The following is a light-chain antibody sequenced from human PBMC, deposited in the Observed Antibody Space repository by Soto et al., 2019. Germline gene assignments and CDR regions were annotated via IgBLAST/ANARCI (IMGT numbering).Light chain of an antibody. V-gene: IGKV1-5*03. Sequence: IQMTQSPSTLSASVGDRVTITCRASQSISSWLAWYQQKPGKAPKLLIYKASILESGVPSRFSGSGSGTEFTLTISSLQPDDFATYYGQQYNSYSFTFGPGTKVDIK. CDR3: QQYNSYSFT. J-gene: IGKJ3*01. CDR1: QSISSW. CDR2: KAS.